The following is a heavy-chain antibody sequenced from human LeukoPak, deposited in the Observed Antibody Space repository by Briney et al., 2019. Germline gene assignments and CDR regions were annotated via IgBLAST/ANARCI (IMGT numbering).Heavy chain of an antibody. J-gene: IGHJ3*02. D-gene: IGHD2-15*01. CDR3: ATIVVVVAATPGLAFDI. CDR1: GFTFSSYG. Sequence: GGSLRLSCAASGFTFSSYGMHWVRQAPGKGLEWVAVISYDGSNKYYADSVKDRFTISRDNSKNTLYLQMNSLRAEDTAVYYCATIVVVVAATPGLAFDIWGQGTMVTVSS. V-gene: IGHV3-30*03. CDR2: ISYDGSNK.